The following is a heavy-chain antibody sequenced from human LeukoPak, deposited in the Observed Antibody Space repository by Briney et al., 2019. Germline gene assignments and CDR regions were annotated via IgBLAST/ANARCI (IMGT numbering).Heavy chain of an antibody. J-gene: IGHJ4*02. CDR2: ISGTGSST. CDR3: AKIEDSTGTTD. V-gene: IGHV3-23*01. Sequence: PGGSLRLSCAASGFTFTSNALTWVRQAPGKGLEWVSSISGTGSSTYHADSVKGRFTISRDNSKNTLYLQMNSLRAEDTALYYCAKIEDSTGTTDWGQGTLVTVSS. D-gene: IGHD1-1*01. CDR1: GFTFTSNA.